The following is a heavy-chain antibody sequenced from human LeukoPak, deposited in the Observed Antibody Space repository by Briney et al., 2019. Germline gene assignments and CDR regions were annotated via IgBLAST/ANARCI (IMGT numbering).Heavy chain of an antibody. Sequence: SVKVSRQASGFTFTSSAVQWVRQARGQRHEWIGWIVVVSGNANYAQKFQERVTITRDMSTSTAYMELSSLRSEDTAVYYCAAPTSGYDSSGEAFDIWSQGTMVTVPS. J-gene: IGHJ3*02. CDR2: IVVVSGNA. D-gene: IGHD3-22*01. V-gene: IGHV1-58*01. CDR1: GFTFTSSA. CDR3: AAPTSGYDSSGEAFDI.